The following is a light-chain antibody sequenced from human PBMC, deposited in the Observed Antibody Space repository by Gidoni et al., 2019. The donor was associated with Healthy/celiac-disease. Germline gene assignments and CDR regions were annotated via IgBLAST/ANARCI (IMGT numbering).Light chain of an antibody. V-gene: IGLV2-8*01. CDR3: SSYAGSNRV. CDR1: SSDVGGYNY. CDR2: EVS. Sequence: QSALTQPPSASGSPGQSVTISCTGTSSDVGGYNYVSWYQPHPGKAPKLMIYEVSKRPSGVPDRFSGYKSGNTASLTVSGLQAEDEADYYCSSYAGSNRVFGGGTKLTVL. J-gene: IGLJ3*02.